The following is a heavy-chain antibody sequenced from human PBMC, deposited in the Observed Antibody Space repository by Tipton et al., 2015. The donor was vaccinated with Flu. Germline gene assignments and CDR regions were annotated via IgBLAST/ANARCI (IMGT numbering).Heavy chain of an antibody. CDR2: ISRGGAT. CDR3: ARRDYSNYVSQPKNWFDL. J-gene: IGHJ5*02. Sequence: LSCIVSGDSIRSDYFWGWIRQPPGKGLEWIGQISRGGATYYNSSLQSRAAFSVDSSRNRFSLKVRSVTAADTATYYCARRDYSNYVSQPKNWFDLWGQGILVTVSS. V-gene: IGHV4-38-2*02. D-gene: IGHD4-11*01. CDR1: GDSIRSDYF.